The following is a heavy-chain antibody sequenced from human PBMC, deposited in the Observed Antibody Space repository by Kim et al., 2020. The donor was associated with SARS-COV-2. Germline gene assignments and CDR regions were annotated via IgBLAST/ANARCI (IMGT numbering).Heavy chain of an antibody. CDR3: AKDMRACTSTSCYADNNYMDV. CDR2: ISANSGSM. Sequence: GGSLRLSCAASRFPFGEYGMHWVRQTLGQGLEWVSGISANSGSMGYADSVKGRFIISRDNGKNSLYLQMNMLRLEDTALYFCAKDMRACTSTSCYADNNYMDVWGKGTTVTVSS. V-gene: IGHV3-9*01. CDR1: RFPFGEYG. J-gene: IGHJ6*04. D-gene: IGHD2-15*01.